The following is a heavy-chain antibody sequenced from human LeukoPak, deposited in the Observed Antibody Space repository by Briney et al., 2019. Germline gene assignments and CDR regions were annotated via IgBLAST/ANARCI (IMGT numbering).Heavy chain of an antibody. CDR3: ATGPEVVVITDLYYFDD. Sequence: ASVKVSCKVSGYTLTELSMHWVRQAPGKGLEWMGVFDPEDGETIYAQKFQGRVTMTKDTSTDTAYMELSSLRSEDTAVYYCATGPEVVVITDLYYFDDWGQGTLVTVSS. CDR1: GYTLTELS. V-gene: IGHV1-24*01. CDR2: FDPEDGET. D-gene: IGHD3-22*01. J-gene: IGHJ4*02.